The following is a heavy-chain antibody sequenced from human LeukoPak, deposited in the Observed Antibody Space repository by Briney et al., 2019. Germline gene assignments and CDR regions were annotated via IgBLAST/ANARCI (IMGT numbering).Heavy chain of an antibody. J-gene: IGHJ3*02. V-gene: IGHV4-59*08. CDR2: IYYSGST. Sequence: SETLSLTCTVSGGSISSYYWSWIRQPPGKGLEWIGYIYYSGSTNYNPSLKSRVTISVDTSKNQFSLKLSSVTAADTAVYYCARVNYDFWSGSPGDAFDIWGQGTMVTVSS. CDR3: ARVNYDFWSGSPGDAFDI. D-gene: IGHD3-3*01. CDR1: GGSISSYY.